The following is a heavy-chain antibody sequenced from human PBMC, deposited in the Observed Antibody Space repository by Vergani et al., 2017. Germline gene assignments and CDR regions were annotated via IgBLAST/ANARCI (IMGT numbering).Heavy chain of an antibody. CDR1: GFTFSSYA. CDR2: ISGSGGST. D-gene: IGHD2-8*01. CDR3: ARDTPFNGGAIHFFFDY. Sequence: EVQLLEYGGGLVQPGGSLRLSCAASGFTFSSYAMSWVRQAPGKGLEWVSAISGSGGSTYYADSVKGRFTISRDNSKNTLYLQMNSLRAEDTAVYYCARDTPFNGGAIHFFFDYWGQGTLVTVSS. J-gene: IGHJ4*02. V-gene: IGHV3-23*01.